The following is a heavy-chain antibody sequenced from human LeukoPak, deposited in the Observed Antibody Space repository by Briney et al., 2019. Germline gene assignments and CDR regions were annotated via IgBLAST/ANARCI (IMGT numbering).Heavy chain of an antibody. CDR3: ARDPPDILTGYSPGGAFDI. Sequence: PSQTLSLTCTVSGGSISSGDYYWSWIRQPPGKGLEWIGYIYYSGSTYYNPSLKSRVTISVDTSKNQFSLKLSSVTAADTAVYYCARDPPDILTGYSPGGAFDIWGQGTMVTVSS. CDR1: GGSISSGDYY. J-gene: IGHJ3*02. V-gene: IGHV4-30-4*01. D-gene: IGHD3-9*01. CDR2: IYYSGST.